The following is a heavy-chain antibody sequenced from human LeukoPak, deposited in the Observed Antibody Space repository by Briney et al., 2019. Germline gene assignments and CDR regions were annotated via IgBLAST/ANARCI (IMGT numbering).Heavy chain of an antibody. CDR1: GFTFSSYG. D-gene: IGHD1-14*01. CDR2: IRSDGSNK. V-gene: IGHV3-30*02. J-gene: IGHJ4*02. Sequence: PGGSLRLSCAASGFTFSSYGMHWVRQAPGKGLEWVAFIRSDGSNKYYADSVKGRFTISRDNSKNTLHLQMNSLRAEDTAVYYCVRIIYFDYWGQGTLVTVSS. CDR3: VRIIYFDY.